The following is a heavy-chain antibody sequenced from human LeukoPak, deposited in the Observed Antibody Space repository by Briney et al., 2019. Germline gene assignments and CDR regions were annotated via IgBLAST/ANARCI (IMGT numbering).Heavy chain of an antibody. Sequence: KPSETLSLTCTVSGGSISSYYWSWIRQPAGKGLEWIGRIYTSGSTNYNPSLKSRVTMSVDTSKNQFSLKLSSVTAADTAVYYCARSPGWAGYDWFDPWGQGTLVTVSS. V-gene: IGHV4-4*07. CDR2: IYTSGST. D-gene: IGHD6-19*01. J-gene: IGHJ5*02. CDR1: GGSISSYY. CDR3: ARSPGWAGYDWFDP.